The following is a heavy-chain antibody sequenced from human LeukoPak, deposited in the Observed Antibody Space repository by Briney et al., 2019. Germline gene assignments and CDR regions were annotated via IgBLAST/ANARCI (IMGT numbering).Heavy chain of an antibody. CDR3: ARRYYDFWSGYPTYYFDY. CDR1: GGSFSGYY. V-gene: IGHV4-34*01. Sequence: PSETLSLTCAVYGGSFSGYYWSWIRQPPGKGLEWIGEINHSGSTNYNPSLKNRVTISVDTSKNQFSLKLSSVTAADTAVYYCARRYYDFWSGYPTYYFDYWGQGTLVTVSP. J-gene: IGHJ4*02. CDR2: INHSGST. D-gene: IGHD3-3*01.